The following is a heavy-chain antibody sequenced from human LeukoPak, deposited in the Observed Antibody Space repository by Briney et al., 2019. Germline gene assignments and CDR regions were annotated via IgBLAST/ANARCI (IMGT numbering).Heavy chain of an antibody. CDR3: ARLTIRGYYGSGSYYPYYYGMDV. V-gene: IGHV5-10-1*01. CDR2: IDPSDSYT. CDR1: GYSFTSYW. Sequence: GESLKISCKGSGYSFTSYWISWVRQMPGKGLEWMGRIDPSDSYTNYSPSFQGHVTISADKSISTAYLQWSSLKASDTAMYYCARLTIRGYYGSGSYYPYYYGMDVWGQGTTVTVSS. J-gene: IGHJ6*02. D-gene: IGHD3-10*01.